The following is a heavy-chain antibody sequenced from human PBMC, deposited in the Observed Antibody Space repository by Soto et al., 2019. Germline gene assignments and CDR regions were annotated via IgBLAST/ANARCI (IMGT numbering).Heavy chain of an antibody. Sequence: AGSLRLSCAASGFTFSSYGMHWVRQAPGKGLEWVAVIWYDGSKKYYADSVKGRFTISRDNSKNTLYLQMNSLRAEDTAVYYCARDTGGVPAAPAYGMDVWGQGTTVTVSS. V-gene: IGHV3-33*01. D-gene: IGHD2-2*01. CDR2: IWYDGSKK. J-gene: IGHJ6*02. CDR3: ARDTGGVPAAPAYGMDV. CDR1: GFTFSSYG.